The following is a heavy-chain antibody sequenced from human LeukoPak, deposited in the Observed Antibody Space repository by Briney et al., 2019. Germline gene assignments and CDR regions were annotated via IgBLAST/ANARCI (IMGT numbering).Heavy chain of an antibody. V-gene: IGHV4-34*01. CDR3: ARVGDHLYFDY. CDR1: GDSVTSTY. D-gene: IGHD2-21*02. Sequence: SETLSLTCSVSGDSVTSTYWSWIRQPPGKGLEWIGEINHSGSTNYNPSLKSRVTISVDTSKNQFSLKLSSVTAADTAVYYCARVGDHLYFDYWGQGTLVTVSS. CDR2: INHSGST. J-gene: IGHJ4*02.